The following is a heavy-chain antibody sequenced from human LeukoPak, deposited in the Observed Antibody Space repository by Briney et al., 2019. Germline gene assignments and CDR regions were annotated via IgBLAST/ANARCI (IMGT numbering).Heavy chain of an antibody. CDR3: ARHGNWDPFDY. J-gene: IGHJ4*02. D-gene: IGHD7-27*01. CDR1: GDSINSSDYY. V-gene: IGHV4-39*01. Sequence: PSETLSLTCTVSGDSINSSDYYWAWIRQPPGEELEWIGTIYYSGSTYYKSSLKSRLTISVDSSKNQFSLKMISVTAADTGVYYCARHGNWDPFDYWGQGALVTVSS. CDR2: IYYSGST.